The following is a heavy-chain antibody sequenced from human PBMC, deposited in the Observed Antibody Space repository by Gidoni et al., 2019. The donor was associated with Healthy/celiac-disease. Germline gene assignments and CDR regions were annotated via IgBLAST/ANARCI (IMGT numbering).Heavy chain of an antibody. J-gene: IGHJ6*02. CDR1: GFTFSSYG. Sequence: QVQLVESGGGVVQPGRSLRLSCAASGFTFSSYGMHWVRQAPGKGLEGVAVIWYDGSNKYYADSVKGRFTISRDNSKNTLYLQMNSLRAEDTAVYYCARERVDGYNLYYYYGMDVWGQGTTVTVSS. CDR2: IWYDGSNK. D-gene: IGHD5-12*01. CDR3: ARERVDGYNLYYYYGMDV. V-gene: IGHV3-33*01.